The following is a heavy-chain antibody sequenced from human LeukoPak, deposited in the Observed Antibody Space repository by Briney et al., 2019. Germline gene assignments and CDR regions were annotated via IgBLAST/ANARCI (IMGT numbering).Heavy chain of an antibody. CDR1: GFTFSSYW. CDR3: ARDSGIRTVDY. D-gene: IGHD3-3*02. V-gene: IGHV3-7*01. Sequence: GGSLRLSWAASGFTFSSYWMSWVRQTPGKGLEWVANIKEDGSEEYYVDSVKGRFTCSRDNAKNSLYLQMNSLRAEDTAVYYCARDSGIRTVDYWGQGTLVTVSS. CDR2: IKEDGSEE. J-gene: IGHJ4*02.